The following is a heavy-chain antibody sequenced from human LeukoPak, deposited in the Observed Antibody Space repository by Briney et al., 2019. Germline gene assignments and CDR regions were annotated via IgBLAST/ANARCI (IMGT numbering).Heavy chain of an antibody. J-gene: IGHJ2*01. Sequence: GGSLRLSCAASGFTVSSNYLGWVRQAPGKGLDWVSIIYSSGTTFYADSVKGRFTISRDNSRNTLYLQMNSLRAEDTAVYYCARVQEEDWYFDLWGRGTLVTVSS. CDR2: IYSSGTT. CDR3: ARVQEEDWYFDL. V-gene: IGHV3-53*01. CDR1: GFTVSSNY.